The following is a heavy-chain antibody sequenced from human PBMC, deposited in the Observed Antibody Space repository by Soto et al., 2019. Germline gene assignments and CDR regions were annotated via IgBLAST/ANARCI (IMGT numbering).Heavy chain of an antibody. CDR1: GGTFSSYA. CDR3: ARDHDYGDYYYYGMDV. CDR2: IIPIFGTA. J-gene: IGHJ6*02. D-gene: IGHD4-17*01. Sequence: QVQLVQSGAEVKKPGSSVKVSCKASGGTFSSYAIGWVRQAPGQGLEWMGGIIPIFGTANYAQKFQGRVTITADKSTSTAYMELSSLRSEDTAVYYCARDHDYGDYYYYGMDVWGQGTTVTVSS. V-gene: IGHV1-69*06.